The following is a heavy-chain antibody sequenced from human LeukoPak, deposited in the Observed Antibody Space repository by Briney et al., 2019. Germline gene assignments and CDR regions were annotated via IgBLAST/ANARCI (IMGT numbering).Heavy chain of an antibody. CDR1: GGSISSSSYY. V-gene: IGHV4-39*02. CDR2: IYYSGST. D-gene: IGHD6-6*01. CDR3: AREGAARNFDY. J-gene: IGHJ4*02. Sequence: PSGTLSLTCTVSGGSISSSSYYWGWIRQPPGKGLEWIGSIYYSGSTYYNPSLKSRVTISVDTSKNQFSLKLSSVTAADTAVYYCAREGAARNFDYWGQGILVTVSS.